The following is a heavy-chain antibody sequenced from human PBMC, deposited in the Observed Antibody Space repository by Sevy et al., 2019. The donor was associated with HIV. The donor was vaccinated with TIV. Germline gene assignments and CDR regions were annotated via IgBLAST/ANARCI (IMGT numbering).Heavy chain of an antibody. Sequence: ASVKVSCKASGYTFSSYGISWVRQAPGQGLEWMGWINTYDGNTKYAQKVQGRVALTTDTSTGTAYMEVGSLRSDDTAVYYCAKGAHPQRSNSWYDYWGQGPWSPSPQ. CDR3: AKGAHPQRSNSWYDY. V-gene: IGHV1-18*01. CDR1: GYTFSSYG. D-gene: IGHD6-13*01. J-gene: IGHJ4*02. CDR2: INTYDGNT.